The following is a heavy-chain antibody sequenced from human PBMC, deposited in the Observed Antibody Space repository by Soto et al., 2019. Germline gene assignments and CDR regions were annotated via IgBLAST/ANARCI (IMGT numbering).Heavy chain of an antibody. CDR3: ARGRLSPYCTIGICHSDNAFDI. CDR2: MNPHSGNT. D-gene: IGHD2-8*01. Sequence: QVQLVQSGAEVKKPGASVKVSCEASGYTFTNYDINWVRQATGQGLEWMGWMNPHSGNTGYAQKFQGRVTMTRDTSISTAYMALSSLRSEATAVYYCARGRLSPYCTIGICHSDNAFDIWGQGTVVTVSS. V-gene: IGHV1-8*01. CDR1: GYTFTNYD. J-gene: IGHJ3*02.